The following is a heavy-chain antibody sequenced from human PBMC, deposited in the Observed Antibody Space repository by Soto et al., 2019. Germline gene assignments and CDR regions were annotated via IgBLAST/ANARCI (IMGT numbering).Heavy chain of an antibody. D-gene: IGHD3-3*01. CDR2: ISFNSGSI. V-gene: IGHV3-9*01. CDR3: EKDIGVFGVAPRGDNYGMDV. CDR1: GFPFDDYA. J-gene: IGHJ6*02. Sequence: GGSLRLSCAASGFPFDDYAMHLVRQSPGKGLEWVSGISFNSGSIGYADSVKGRFTISRDNAKNSLYLQMSSLRAEDTALYYCEKDIGVFGVAPRGDNYGMDVWGQGITVTVSS.